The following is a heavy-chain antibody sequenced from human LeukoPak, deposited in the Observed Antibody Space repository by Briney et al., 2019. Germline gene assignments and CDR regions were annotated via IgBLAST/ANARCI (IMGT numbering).Heavy chain of an antibody. D-gene: IGHD2-21*02. J-gene: IGHJ4*02. CDR1: GFTFSSYA. V-gene: IGHV3-30-3*01. Sequence: PGGSLRLSCAASGFTFSSYAMHWVRQAPGKGLEWVAVISYDGSNKYYADSVKGRFTISRDNSKNTLYLQMNSLRAEDTAVYYCAKVVVVTANYFDYWGQGTLVTVSS. CDR2: ISYDGSNK. CDR3: AKVVVVTANYFDY.